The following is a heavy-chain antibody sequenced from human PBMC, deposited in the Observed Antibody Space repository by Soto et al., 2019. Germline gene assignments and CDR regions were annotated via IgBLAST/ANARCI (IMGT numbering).Heavy chain of an antibody. CDR3: AKLKGGLGRFYGMDA. Sequence: DEQLVESGGGSLQPGGSLRLSCAASGFSFRNYAMTWVRQSPGKGLEWVSVISSGGGTTNYADSVKGRFSISRDNSQNMLYLQMNGLRGEDTALYYCAKLKGGLGRFYGMDAWGQGTMVIVSS. CDR2: ISSGGGTT. D-gene: IGHD3-3*01. J-gene: IGHJ6*02. CDR1: GFSFRNYA. V-gene: IGHV3-23*04.